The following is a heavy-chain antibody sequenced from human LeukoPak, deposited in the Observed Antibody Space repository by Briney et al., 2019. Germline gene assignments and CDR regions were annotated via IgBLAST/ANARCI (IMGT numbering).Heavy chain of an antibody. V-gene: IGHV4-4*07. CDR1: GGSITSYY. CDR2: LSTSGST. Sequence: SETLSLTCTVSGGSITSYYWNWIRQPAGKGLEWIGRLSTSGSTDYNPSLKSRVTMSEDTSNNEFSLKLSSVTAADTAVYYCARHLRSGAVDYWGQGTLVTVSS. D-gene: IGHD4-17*01. CDR3: ARHLRSGAVDY. J-gene: IGHJ4*02.